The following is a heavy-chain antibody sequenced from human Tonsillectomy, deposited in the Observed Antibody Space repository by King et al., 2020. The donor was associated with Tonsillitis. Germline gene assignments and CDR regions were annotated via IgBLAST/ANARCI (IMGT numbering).Heavy chain of an antibody. D-gene: IGHD3-22*01. CDR3: ARRLHDRAPYYYDSSGLDSFDL. Sequence: QLQESGPGLVKPSETLSLTCTVSGGSININSYYWGWVRQPPGKGLEWIGSIYYSGKTFYNPSVKSRVTISLDTSKNQFSLKLTSVTAADTAVYYCARRLHDRAPYYYDSSGLDSFDLWGQGTMVTVSS. CDR1: GGSININSYY. V-gene: IGHV4-39*07. CDR2: IYYSGKT. J-gene: IGHJ3*01.